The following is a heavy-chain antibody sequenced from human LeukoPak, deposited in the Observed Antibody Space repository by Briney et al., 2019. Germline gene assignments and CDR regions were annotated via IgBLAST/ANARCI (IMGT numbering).Heavy chain of an antibody. CDR1: DHSISSAYY. D-gene: IGHD7-27*01. Sequence: SEALFLTCSVSDHSISSAYYWGWIRQPPGKGLEWIATISHTGISYYNPSLKSRVTISVDTSKNHFSLRLTSVTAADTALYYCARPYSNWAYDAFDIWGQGTMVTVSS. CDR2: ISHTGIS. V-gene: IGHV4-38-2*01. J-gene: IGHJ3*02. CDR3: ARPYSNWAYDAFDI.